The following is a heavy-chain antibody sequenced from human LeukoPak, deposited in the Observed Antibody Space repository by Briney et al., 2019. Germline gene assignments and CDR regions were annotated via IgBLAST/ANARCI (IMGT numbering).Heavy chain of an antibody. Sequence: PGGSLRLSCATSGFTFSSYWMHWVRQAPGKGLVWVSRINRDGSNTTYADSVKGGFTISRDNAKRTLYLQMNSLRVEDTTVYYCARGYSYGNRIDYWGQGTLVTVSS. J-gene: IGHJ4*02. CDR3: ARGYSYGNRIDY. CDR2: INRDGSNT. D-gene: IGHD5-18*01. V-gene: IGHV3-74*03. CDR1: GFTFSSYW.